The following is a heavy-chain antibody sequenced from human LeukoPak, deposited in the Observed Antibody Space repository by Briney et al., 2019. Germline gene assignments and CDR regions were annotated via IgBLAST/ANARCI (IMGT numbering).Heavy chain of an antibody. V-gene: IGHV4-59*08. CDR3: ARLGDSSGFYAFDI. J-gene: IGHJ3*02. CDR2: IYYSGST. CDR1: GGSLRDYY. D-gene: IGHD3-22*01. Sequence: SETLSLTCAVYGGSLRDYYWSWIRQPPGKGLEWIGYIYYSGSTNYNPSLKSRVTISVDTSKNQFSLKLSSVTAADTAVYYCARLGDSSGFYAFDIWGQGTMVTVSS.